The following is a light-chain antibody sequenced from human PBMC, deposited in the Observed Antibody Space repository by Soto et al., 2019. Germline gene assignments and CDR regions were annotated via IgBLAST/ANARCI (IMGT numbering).Light chain of an antibody. CDR2: GAS. CDR1: QSVSSTY. Sequence: EIVSTQSPVTLSLSPGERATLSCSASQSVSSTYLAWYQQKPGQAPRLLIYGASSRATGIPDRFSGSGSGTDFTLTISRLEPEDFAVYHCQQYGGSPLTFGGGTKVDIK. V-gene: IGKV3-20*01. J-gene: IGKJ4*01. CDR3: QQYGGSPLT.